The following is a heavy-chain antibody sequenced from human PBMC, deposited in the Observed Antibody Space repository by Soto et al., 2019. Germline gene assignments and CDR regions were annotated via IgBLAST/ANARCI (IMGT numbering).Heavy chain of an antibody. CDR3: AEDSRFTAAIPLDAFDI. J-gene: IGHJ3*02. Sequence: GGSLRLSCAASGFTFSSYAMSWVRQAPGKGLEWVSAISGSGGITYYADSVKGRFTISRDNSKNTLYLQMNSLRAEDTAVYYCAEDSRFTAAIPLDAFDIWGQGTMVTVSS. V-gene: IGHV3-23*01. D-gene: IGHD2-2*02. CDR2: ISGSGGIT. CDR1: GFTFSSYA.